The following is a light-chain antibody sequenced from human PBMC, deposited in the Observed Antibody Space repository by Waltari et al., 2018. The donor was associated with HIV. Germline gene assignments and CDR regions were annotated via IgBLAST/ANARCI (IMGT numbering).Light chain of an antibody. J-gene: IGLJ2*01. Sequence: QSVMTQPPSVSTAPGQEVTNPCPGSDTPIGRKTFSWYQNVPGAAPKLLIYDNNKRPSGIPDRFSGSKSGTSVTLGITGLQTGDEADYYCSTWDVSLGAGVFGGGTKLTVL. CDR3: STWDVSLGAGV. CDR2: DNN. CDR1: DTPIGRKT. V-gene: IGLV1-51*01.